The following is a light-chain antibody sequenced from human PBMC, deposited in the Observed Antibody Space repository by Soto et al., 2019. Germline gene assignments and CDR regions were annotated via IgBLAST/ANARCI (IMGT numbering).Light chain of an antibody. CDR3: QQSYTTPPT. CDR1: QTMTTY. V-gene: IGKV1-39*01. J-gene: IGKJ4*01. Sequence: DIQVTQSPSSLSASVGDRVTITCRSSQTMTTYLNWYQQKPGKAPKLLMYAASSLQSGVPSRFSGSGSGTDFTLTITSLQPEDFATYYCQQSYTTPPTFGGGTKVEIK. CDR2: AAS.